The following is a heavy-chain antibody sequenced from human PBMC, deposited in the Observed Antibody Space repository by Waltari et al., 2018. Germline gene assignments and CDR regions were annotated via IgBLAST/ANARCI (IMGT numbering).Heavy chain of an antibody. CDR3: AKDPSEASA. J-gene: IGHJ4*02. CDR2: IYSGVST. Sequence: EVQLLESGGGLVQPGGSLRLSCAASGFTFSSYAMSWVRQAPGKGLEWVSVIYSGVSTYYADSVKGRFTISRDNSKNTLYLQMNSLRAEDTAVYYCAKDPSEASAWGQGTLVTVSS. V-gene: IGHV3-23*03. CDR1: GFTFSSYA.